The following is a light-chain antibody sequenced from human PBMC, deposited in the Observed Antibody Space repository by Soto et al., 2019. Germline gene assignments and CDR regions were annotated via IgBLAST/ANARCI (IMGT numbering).Light chain of an antibody. CDR2: GNS. Sequence: QAVLTQPPSVSGAPGQRVTISCTGSTSNFGAGFDVHWYQQLPGTAPKLLIFGNSNRPSGVPDRFSGSKSGTSASLAITGLQAEDEAHYYCQSYDTSLSGSVFGGGTQLTVL. CDR3: QSYDTSLSGSV. J-gene: IGLJ3*02. CDR1: TSNFGAGFD. V-gene: IGLV1-40*01.